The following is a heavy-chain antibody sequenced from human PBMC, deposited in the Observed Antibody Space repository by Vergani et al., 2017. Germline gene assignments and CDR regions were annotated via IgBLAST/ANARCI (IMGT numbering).Heavy chain of an antibody. V-gene: IGHV1-46*03. CDR2: INPSGGST. CDR3: ARDIGYSGYDYFFDY. Sequence: QVQLVQSGAEVKEPGASVKVSCKASGYTFTSYYMHWVRQAPGQGLEWMGIINPSGGSTSYAQKFQGRVTMTRDTSTNTVYMELSSLRSEDTAVYYCARDIGYSGYDYFFDYWGQGTLVTVSS. CDR1: GYTFTSYY. D-gene: IGHD5-12*01. J-gene: IGHJ4*02.